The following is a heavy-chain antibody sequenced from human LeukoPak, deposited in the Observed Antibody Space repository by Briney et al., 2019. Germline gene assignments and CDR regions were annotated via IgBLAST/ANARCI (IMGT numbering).Heavy chain of an antibody. CDR3: ARAYYDILTGPAGYYYGMDV. D-gene: IGHD3-9*01. V-gene: IGHV3-48*02. CDR2: ISGSSRSI. J-gene: IGHJ6*02. CDR1: GFIFRTYS. Sequence: GGSLRLSCAASGFIFRTYSLTWVRQAPGKGLEWVSYISGSSRSIYYADSVKGRFTISRDNAENSLYLQMNSLRDEDTAVYYCARAYYDILTGPAGYYYGMDVWGQGTTVTVSS.